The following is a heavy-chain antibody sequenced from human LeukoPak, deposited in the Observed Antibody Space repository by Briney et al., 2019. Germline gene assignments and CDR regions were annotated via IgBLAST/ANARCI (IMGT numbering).Heavy chain of an antibody. CDR1: GGTFSSYA. CDR2: IIPIFSTA. Sequence: GASVKVSCKASGGTFSSYAISWVRQAPGQGLEWMGGIIPIFSTANYAQKFQGRVTITADESTSTAYMELSSLRSEDTAVYYCARASGSYYRDYFDYWGQGTLVTVSS. V-gene: IGHV1-69*13. D-gene: IGHD3-10*01. J-gene: IGHJ4*02. CDR3: ARASGSYYRDYFDY.